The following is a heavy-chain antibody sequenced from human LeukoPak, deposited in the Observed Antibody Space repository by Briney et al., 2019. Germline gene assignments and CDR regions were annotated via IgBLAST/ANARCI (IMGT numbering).Heavy chain of an antibody. Sequence: PGGSLRLSCAASGFTFCSYAMQWVPQAPGKGLEGVAVISYDGSNKYYAASVKGRFTISRDNSKNTLYLQMNSLRAEDTAVYYCARDGIVAAFDYWGQGTLVTVSS. CDR2: ISYDGSNK. CDR3: ARDGIVAAFDY. J-gene: IGHJ4*02. V-gene: IGHV3-30*04. CDR1: GFTFCSYA. D-gene: IGHD5-12*01.